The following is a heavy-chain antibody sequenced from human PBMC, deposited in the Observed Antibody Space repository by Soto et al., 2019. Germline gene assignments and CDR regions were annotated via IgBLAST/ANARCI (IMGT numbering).Heavy chain of an antibody. CDR1: GESFSGYI. D-gene: IGHD6-19*01. CDR2: INHSGSA. V-gene: IGHV4-34*01. Sequence: QVQLQQSGAGLLKPSETLSLTCAVYGESFSGYIWTWIRQTPGKGLQWIGHINHSGSASYNPSLKSRVYISVHTAICQFSLELSSVPAADTAVYYCARGLITGSHYSGGWYYFDSWGQGTQVTVSS. CDR3: ARGLITGSHYSGGWYYFDS. J-gene: IGHJ4*02.